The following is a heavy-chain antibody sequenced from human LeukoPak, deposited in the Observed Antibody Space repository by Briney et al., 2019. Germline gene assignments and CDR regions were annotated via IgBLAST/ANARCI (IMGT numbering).Heavy chain of an antibody. Sequence: ASVKVSCKASGYTFTGYYMHWVRQAPGQGLEWMGWINPNSGGTNYAQKFQGRVTMTRDTSISTAYMELSRLRSDDTAVYYCSGEVGGGGCFDYWGQGTLVTVSS. CDR3: SGEVGGGGCFDY. J-gene: IGHJ4*02. V-gene: IGHV1-2*02. CDR2: INPNSGGT. CDR1: GYTFTGYY. D-gene: IGHD1-26*01.